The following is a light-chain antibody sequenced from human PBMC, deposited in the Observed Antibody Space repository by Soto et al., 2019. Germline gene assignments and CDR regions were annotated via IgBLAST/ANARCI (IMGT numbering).Light chain of an antibody. CDR2: GAS. CDR1: QSVYSNY. J-gene: IGKJ1*01. V-gene: IGKV3-20*01. CDR3: QQYGSSGT. Sequence: EIVLTQSPGTLSLSPGERATLSCRASQSVYSNYLAWFQQKPGQAPRLLIYGASNRATGIPDRFSGSGSGTEFTLTISSLQSEDFAVYYCQQYGSSGTFGQGTKVDIK.